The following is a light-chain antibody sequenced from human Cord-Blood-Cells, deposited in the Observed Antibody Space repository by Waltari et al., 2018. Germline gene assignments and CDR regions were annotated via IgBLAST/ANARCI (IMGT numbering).Light chain of an antibody. CDR3: QQFNNYPLT. CDR2: DAS. Sequence: AIQLTQSPSSLSASVGDRVTITCRASQGSSSSLALYQQKPGKATNLLIYDASSLESGVPSMFSGSGSGTYFTLTISSLQPEDFATYYCQQFNNYPLTFGGGTKVEIK. V-gene: IGKV1D-13*01. CDR1: QGSSSS. J-gene: IGKJ4*01.